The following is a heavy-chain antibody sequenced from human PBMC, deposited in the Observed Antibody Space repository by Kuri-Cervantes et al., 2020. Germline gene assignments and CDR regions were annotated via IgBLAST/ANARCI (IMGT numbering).Heavy chain of an antibody. V-gene: IGHV3-21*01. D-gene: IGHD1-26*01. CDR1: DSTISSYS. Sequence: AALMISCASSDSTISSYSMNWVRQAPGRGLEWVSSISSSSSYMYYADSVKRRFTISRDNAKNSLYLQMNSLRAEDTAVYYCARGGRIPQWELLLNWFDPWGQGTLVTVSS. CDR2: ISSSSSYM. CDR3: ARGGRIPQWELLLNWFDP. J-gene: IGHJ5*02.